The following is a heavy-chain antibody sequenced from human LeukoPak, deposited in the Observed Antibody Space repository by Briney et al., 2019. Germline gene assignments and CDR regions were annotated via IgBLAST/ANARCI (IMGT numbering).Heavy chain of an antibody. CDR1: GSSISGYY. J-gene: IGHJ3*02. D-gene: IGHD3-10*01. V-gene: IGHV4-4*07. CDR2: LHPSGAT. Sequence: SETLSLTCTVSGSSISGYYWNWIRQPAGKGLEWIGRLHPSGATNYNPSLKSRITMSLDTSKNQFSLKLSSVTTADTAVYYCAREGAFGSGYCAFDIWGQRAKGTGS. CDR3: AREGAFGSGYCAFDI.